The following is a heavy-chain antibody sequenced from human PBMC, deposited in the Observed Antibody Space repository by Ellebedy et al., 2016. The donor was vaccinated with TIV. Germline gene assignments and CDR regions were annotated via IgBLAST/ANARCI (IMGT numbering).Heavy chain of an antibody. CDR2: ISSSSSTI. CDR1: GSTFSSYS. D-gene: IGHD2-15*01. V-gene: IGHV3-48*01. Sequence: GGSLRLSCAASGSTFSSYSMNWVRQAPGKGLEWVSHISSSSSTIYYAESVQGRFTISRANAKNSLYLQMNSLRAEDTSVYYCARWGSFDIWGQGTMVTVSS. J-gene: IGHJ3*02. CDR3: ARWGSFDI.